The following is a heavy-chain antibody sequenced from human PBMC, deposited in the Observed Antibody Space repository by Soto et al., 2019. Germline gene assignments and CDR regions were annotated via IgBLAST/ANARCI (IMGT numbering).Heavy chain of an antibody. CDR3: GRSVVGATGEILYNAMDV. CDR1: GYTFTTYA. Sequence: QVQLVQSGAEVKKPGASVKVSCKASGYTFTTYAMHWVRQDHGQRPEWMGWINPASGHTKYSKKFQDRVTITRDTSASTGYMELSSLRSEDTAVYYCGRSVVGATGEILYNAMDVWGKGTTVTVSS. J-gene: IGHJ6*04. D-gene: IGHD1-26*01. V-gene: IGHV1-3*01. CDR2: INPASGHT.